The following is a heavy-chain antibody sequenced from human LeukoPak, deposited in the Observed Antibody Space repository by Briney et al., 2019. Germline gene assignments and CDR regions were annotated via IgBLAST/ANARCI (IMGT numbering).Heavy chain of an antibody. CDR2: ITSSGDGT. J-gene: IGHJ4*02. V-gene: IGHV3-23*01. D-gene: IGHD1-1*01. CDR1: GFTFTSYA. CDR3: AKGTDTTGRQNFDI. Sequence: GGSLRLSCEASGFTFTSYAMHWVRQAPGKGLEWVSGITSSGDGTFYTDSLSGRFTISRDNAKKVVFLQMKSLRRGDSALYFCAKGTDTTGRQNFDICGQGTLVTVSS.